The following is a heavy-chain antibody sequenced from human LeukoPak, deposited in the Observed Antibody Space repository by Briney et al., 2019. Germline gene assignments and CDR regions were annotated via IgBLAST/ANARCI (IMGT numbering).Heavy chain of an antibody. Sequence: ASVKLSCTASGYIFTDYYIHWMRLGHGPGLEWMGWINLKNGDTNYAQKFQGRVTITRDTSISTDYMELNRLTSDDTAHYYCARVGYCSGDRCYLHFDYWGQGALVTVSS. V-gene: IGHV1-2*02. CDR3: ARVGYCSGDRCYLHFDY. CDR1: GYIFTDYY. CDR2: INLKNGDT. J-gene: IGHJ4*02. D-gene: IGHD2-15*01.